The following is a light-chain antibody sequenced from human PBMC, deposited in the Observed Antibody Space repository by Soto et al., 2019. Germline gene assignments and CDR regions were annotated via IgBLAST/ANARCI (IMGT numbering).Light chain of an antibody. CDR3: QEYNNRPPMIT. J-gene: IGKJ2*01. Sequence: EIVMTQSPATLSASAGERATLSCTASQSVSSNLAWYQQKPGQAPRLLIYGASTRATGIPARFSGSGSGTEFTFTISSLESEDFAVYYSQEYNNRPPMITFGQGAKLEIK. V-gene: IGKV3-15*01. CDR1: QSVSSN. CDR2: GAS.